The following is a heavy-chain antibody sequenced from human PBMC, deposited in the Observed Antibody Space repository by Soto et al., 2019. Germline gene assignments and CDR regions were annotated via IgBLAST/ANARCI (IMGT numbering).Heavy chain of an antibody. V-gene: IGHV1-46*01. J-gene: IGHJ3*02. D-gene: IGHD6-25*01. CDR1: VYTFTSYY. CDR3: ATPLSARQRNAFDI. CDR2: INPSGGST. Sequence: XSVKGSCKASVYTFTSYYMHWVRQAPGQGLEWMGIINPSGGSTSYAQKFQGRVTMTRDTSTSTVYMELSSLRSEDTAVYYCATPLSARQRNAFDIWGQGTMVTVSS.